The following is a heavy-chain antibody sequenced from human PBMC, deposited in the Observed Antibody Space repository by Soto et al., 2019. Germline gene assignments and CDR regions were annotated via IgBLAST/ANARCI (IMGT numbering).Heavy chain of an antibody. Sequence: EAQLEESGGGLVQPGGSLRLSCAASGFSFSSYWMSWVRRAPGKGLEWAANIKQDESEKNYVDSVKGRFTISRDNAVNSLYLQMNNMRVEDTAVYFCARDRITRAPLGSFEYYYMDVWGRGTTVDVSS. CDR2: IKQDESEK. CDR1: GFSFSSYW. V-gene: IGHV3-7*01. J-gene: IGHJ6*03. D-gene: IGHD1-20*01. CDR3: ARDRITRAPLGSFEYYYMDV.